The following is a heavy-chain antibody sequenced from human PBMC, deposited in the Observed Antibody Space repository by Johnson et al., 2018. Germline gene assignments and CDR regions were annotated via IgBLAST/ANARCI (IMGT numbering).Heavy chain of an antibody. CDR1: GFTFDDYA. J-gene: IGHJ3*02. V-gene: IGHV3-9*01. CDR3: ARDLRGYYYAFDI. D-gene: IGHD3-22*01. Sequence: VQLVQSGGGLVKPGGSLRLSCAASGFTFDDYAMHWVRQAPGKGLEWVSGISWNSGSIGYADSVKGRFTFSRDNAKNSLYLQMNSLRAEDTAVYYCARDLRGYYYAFDIWGQGTMVTVSS. CDR2: ISWNSGSI.